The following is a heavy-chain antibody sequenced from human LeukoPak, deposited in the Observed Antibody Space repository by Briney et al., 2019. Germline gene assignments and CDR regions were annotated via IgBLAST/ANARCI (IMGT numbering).Heavy chain of an antibody. CDR3: ARYSGYDYYYYYGTDV. CDR2: IYYSGST. Sequence: SETLSLTCTVSGGSISSYYWSWIRQPPGKGLEWIGYIYYSGSTNYNPSLKSRVTISVDTSKNQFSLKLSSVTAADTAVYYCARYSGYDYYYYYGTDVWGQGTTVTVSS. J-gene: IGHJ6*02. V-gene: IGHV4-59*08. CDR1: GGSISSYY. D-gene: IGHD5-12*01.